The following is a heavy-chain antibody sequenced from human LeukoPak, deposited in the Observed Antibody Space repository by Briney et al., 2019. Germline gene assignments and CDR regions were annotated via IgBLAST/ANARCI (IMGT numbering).Heavy chain of an antibody. CDR2: IYQSGNT. CDR3: ARHIPVAHFDY. V-gene: IGHV4-4*02. Sequence: PSETLSLTCAVSGGSIRSSNWWSWVRQPPGKGLEWIGEIYQSGNTNYNPSLKSRVTISVDTSKNQFSLKLSSVTAADTAVYYCARHIPVAHFDYWGQGTLVTVSS. J-gene: IGHJ4*02. CDR1: GGSIRSSNW. D-gene: IGHD2-21*01.